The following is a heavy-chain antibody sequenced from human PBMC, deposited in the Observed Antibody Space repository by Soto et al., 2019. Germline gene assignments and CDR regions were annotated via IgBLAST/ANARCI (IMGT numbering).Heavy chain of an antibody. CDR1: GFTFSSYA. Sequence: GGSLRLSCAASGFTFSSYAMSWVRQAPGKGLEWVSAISGSGGSTYYADSVKGRFTISRDNSKNTLYLQMNSLRAEDTAVYYCATHVYYYDSSGWKAPPGRVDDYWGQGTLVTVSS. CDR3: ATHVYYYDSSGWKAPPGRVDDY. J-gene: IGHJ4*02. V-gene: IGHV3-23*01. D-gene: IGHD3-22*01. CDR2: ISGSGGST.